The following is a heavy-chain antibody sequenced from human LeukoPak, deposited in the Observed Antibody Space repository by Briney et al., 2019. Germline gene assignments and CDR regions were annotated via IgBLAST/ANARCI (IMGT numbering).Heavy chain of an antibody. CDR1: GDRVSSNSAA. Sequence: SQTVSLTCGISGDRVSSNSAAWNWIRQSPSRGLEWLGRTYYRSKWYNDYAVSVKSRITINPGTSKNQFSLQLNSVPPEDTAVYYCARDLHLPQPSFDYWGQGTLVTVSS. CDR3: ARDLHLPQPSFDY. D-gene: IGHD5-18*01. CDR2: TYYRSKWYN. V-gene: IGHV6-1*01. J-gene: IGHJ4*02.